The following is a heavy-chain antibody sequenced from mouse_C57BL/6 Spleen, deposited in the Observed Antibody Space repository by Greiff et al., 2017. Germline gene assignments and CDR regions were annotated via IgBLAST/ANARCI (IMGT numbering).Heavy chain of an antibody. Sequence: QVQLQQPGTELVKPGASVKLSCKASGYTFTSYWMHWVKQRPGQGLEWIGNINPSDGGTNYNEKFKSKATLTVEKSSSTAYMQLSSLTSEDSAVYYCARSYYGNYHAMDYWGQGTSVTVSS. J-gene: IGHJ4*01. CDR1: GYTFTSYW. V-gene: IGHV1-53*01. CDR2: INPSDGGT. D-gene: IGHD2-1*01. CDR3: ARSYYGNYHAMDY.